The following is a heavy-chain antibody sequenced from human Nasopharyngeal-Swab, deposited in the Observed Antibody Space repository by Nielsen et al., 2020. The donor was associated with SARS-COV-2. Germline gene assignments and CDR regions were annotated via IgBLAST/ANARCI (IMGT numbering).Heavy chain of an antibody. CDR1: GGTFSSYA. V-gene: IGHV1-69*13. D-gene: IGHD2-2*01. CDR2: IIPIFGTA. J-gene: IGHJ4*02. Sequence: SVKVSCKASGGTFSSYAISWVRQAPGQGLEWMGGIIPIFGTANYAQKFQGRVTITADASTSTSYMELSSLRSEDTAMYYCARETHDCSSTSCPPGYWGQGTLVTVSS. CDR3: ARETHDCSSTSCPPGY.